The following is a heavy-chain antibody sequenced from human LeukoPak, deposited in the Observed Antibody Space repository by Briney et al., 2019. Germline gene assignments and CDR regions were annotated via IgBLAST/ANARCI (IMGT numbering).Heavy chain of an antibody. CDR1: GFTFSSYW. CDR2: IKLDGSEK. D-gene: IGHD3-16*02. J-gene: IGHJ4*02. CDR3: ARDFFAFGGVIALLDY. Sequence: GGSLRLSCAASGFTFSSYWMSWVRQAPGKGLEWVANIKLDGSEKYYVDSVKGRFTISRDNAKKSLYLQMNSLRDEDTAVYYCARDFFAFGGVIALLDYWGQGTLVTVSS. V-gene: IGHV3-7*01.